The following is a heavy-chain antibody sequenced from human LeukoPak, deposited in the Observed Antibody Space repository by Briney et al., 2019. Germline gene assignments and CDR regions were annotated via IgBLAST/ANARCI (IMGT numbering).Heavy chain of an antibody. CDR3: AKDGSRSSGWYIGDY. CDR1: GFTFSFYA. V-gene: IGHV3-23*01. D-gene: IGHD6-19*01. CDR2: ITSSGNTT. J-gene: IGHJ4*02. Sequence: GGSLRLSCAASGFTFSFYAMSWVRQAPGKGLEWVAGITSSGNTTYYADAVKGRFTISRDNSKNTVYLQMNSLRAEDTAVYYCAKDGSRSSGWYIGDYWGQGTLVTVSS.